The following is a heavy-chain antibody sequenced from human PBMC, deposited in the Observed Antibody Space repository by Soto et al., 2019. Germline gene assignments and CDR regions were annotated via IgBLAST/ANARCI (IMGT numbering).Heavy chain of an antibody. J-gene: IGHJ6*02. CDR2: TVVGSGET. V-gene: IGHV1-58*02. Sequence: ASVKVSCKASGFTFSRAAMQWVRQARGQGLEWIGWTVVGSGETNYAQKFQERVTITRDMSTNTAYMELSSLRSDDTAVYYCARGEAVAGTGYGMDVWGQGTTVTVSS. D-gene: IGHD6-19*01. CDR3: ARGEAVAGTGYGMDV. CDR1: GFTFSRAA.